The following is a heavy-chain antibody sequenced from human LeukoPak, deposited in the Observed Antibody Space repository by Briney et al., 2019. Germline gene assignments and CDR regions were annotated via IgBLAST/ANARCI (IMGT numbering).Heavy chain of an antibody. CDR2: ISYDGSNK. CDR1: GFTFRSYG. J-gene: IGHJ6*02. CDR3: AKDLRVGGYSYGYYYYYGMDV. D-gene: IGHD5-18*01. Sequence: PGGSLRLSCAASGFTFRSYGMHWVRQAPGKGLEWVAVISYDGSNKYYADSVKGRFTISRDNSKNTLYLQMNSLRAEDTAVYYCAKDLRVGGYSYGYYYYYGMDVWGQGTTVTVSS. V-gene: IGHV3-30*18.